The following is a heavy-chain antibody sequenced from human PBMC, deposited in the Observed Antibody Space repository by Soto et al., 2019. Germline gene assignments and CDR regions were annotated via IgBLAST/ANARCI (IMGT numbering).Heavy chain of an antibody. CDR3: ASVRGGYYYAMDV. Sequence: SETLSLTCTVSGGSISSYYWNWIRQPPGKGLEWIGHIYYSGSTYYNSSLKSRVTISLDTSKNQFSLKLSSVTAADTAVYYCASVRGGYYYAMDVWGQGTTVTVSS. J-gene: IGHJ6*02. V-gene: IGHV4-59*12. D-gene: IGHD3-10*02. CDR2: IYYSGST. CDR1: GGSISSYY.